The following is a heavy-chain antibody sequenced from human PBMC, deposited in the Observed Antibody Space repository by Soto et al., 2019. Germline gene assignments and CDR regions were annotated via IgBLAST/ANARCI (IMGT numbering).Heavy chain of an antibody. J-gene: IGHJ5*02. Sequence: QVQLVESGGGVVQPGRSLRLSCAASGFTFSSYAMHWVRQASGKGLEWVAVISYDGSNKYYADSVKGRFTISRDNSKNTLYLQMNSLRAEDTAVYYCARDGQQLVRPYNWFDPWGQGTLVTVSS. D-gene: IGHD6-13*01. CDR2: ISYDGSNK. V-gene: IGHV3-30-3*01. CDR1: GFTFSSYA. CDR3: ARDGQQLVRPYNWFDP.